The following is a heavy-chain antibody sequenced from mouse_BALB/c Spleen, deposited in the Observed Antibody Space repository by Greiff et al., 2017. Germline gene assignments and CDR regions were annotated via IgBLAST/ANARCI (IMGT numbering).Heavy chain of an antibody. CDR2: IRLKSNNYAT. J-gene: IGHJ2*01. V-gene: IGHV6-6*02. CDR1: GFTFSNYW. Sequence: EVKLVESGGGLVQPGGSMKLSCVASGFTFSNYWMNWVRQSPEKGLEWVAEIRLKSNNYATHYAESVKGRLTISRDDSKSSVYLQMNNLRAEDTGIYYCTRGYGSSYMGNYFDYWGQGTTLTVSS. D-gene: IGHD1-1*01. CDR3: TRGYGSSYMGNYFDY.